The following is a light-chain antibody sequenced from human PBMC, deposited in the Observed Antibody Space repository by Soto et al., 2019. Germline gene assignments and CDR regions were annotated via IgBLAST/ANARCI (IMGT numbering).Light chain of an antibody. Sequence: DIQMTQSPSTLSGSVGDRVTINCRTSQTISSWLAWYQQKPGKAPKLLIYKASTLKSGVPSRFSGSGSGTEFTLTISSLQPDDFATYYCQQYTNTNNPWMFGQGTKVDIK. CDR2: KAS. J-gene: IGKJ1*01. CDR1: QTISSW. V-gene: IGKV1-5*03. CDR3: QQYTNTNNPWM.